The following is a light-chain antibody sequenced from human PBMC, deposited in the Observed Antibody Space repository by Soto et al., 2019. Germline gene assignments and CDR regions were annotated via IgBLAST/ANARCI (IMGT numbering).Light chain of an antibody. V-gene: IGKV3-20*01. Sequence: EIVLTQSPGTLSLSPGERPTLCCRPSQSVRSSYLAWYQQNPGQSPRLLMYGASSRATGIPDRFSGSGSGTDFTLTISRLEPEDFAVYYCQQYGSSPLTFGQGTRLEIK. J-gene: IGKJ5*01. CDR2: GAS. CDR3: QQYGSSPLT. CDR1: QSVRSSY.